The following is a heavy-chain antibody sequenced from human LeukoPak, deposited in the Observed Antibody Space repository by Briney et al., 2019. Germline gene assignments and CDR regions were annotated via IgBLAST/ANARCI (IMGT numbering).Heavy chain of an antibody. D-gene: IGHD5-24*01. J-gene: IGHJ4*02. V-gene: IGHV4-30-4*01. CDR1: GGSISSGDYY. Sequence: SETLSLTCTVSGGSISSGDYYWSWLRQPPGKGLEWIGYIYYSGSTYYNPSLKSRVTISVDTSKNQFSLKLSSVTAADTAVYYCARGAGRWLQSGFDYGGQGTLVTVSS. CDR3: ARGAGRWLQSGFDY. CDR2: IYYSGST.